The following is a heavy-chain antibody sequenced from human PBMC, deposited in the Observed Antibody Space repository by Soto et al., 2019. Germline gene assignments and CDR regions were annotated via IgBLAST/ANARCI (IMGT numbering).Heavy chain of an antibody. CDR3: ARHLGTIAAADY. CDR1: GGSISSYY. J-gene: IGHJ4*02. V-gene: IGHV4-59*08. Sequence: LTCTVSGGSISSYYWSWIRQPPGKGLEWIGYIYYSGSTNYNPSLKSRVTISVDTSKNQFSLKLSSVTAADTAVYYCARHLGTIAAADYWGQGTLVTVSS. CDR2: IYYSGST. D-gene: IGHD6-13*01.